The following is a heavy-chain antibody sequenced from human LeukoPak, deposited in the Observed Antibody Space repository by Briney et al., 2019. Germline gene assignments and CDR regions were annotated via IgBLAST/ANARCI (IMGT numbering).Heavy chain of an antibody. J-gene: IGHJ3*02. CDR1: GFTFSSYG. Sequence: GGSLRLSCAASGFTFSSYGMHWVRQAPGKGLEWVAFIRYDGSNKYYADSVKGRFTISRDNSKNTLYLQMNSLRAEDTAVYFCARDFAEGGSYVFDIWGQGTMVTVAS. CDR2: IRYDGSNK. D-gene: IGHD1-26*01. CDR3: ARDFAEGGSYVFDI. V-gene: IGHV3-30*02.